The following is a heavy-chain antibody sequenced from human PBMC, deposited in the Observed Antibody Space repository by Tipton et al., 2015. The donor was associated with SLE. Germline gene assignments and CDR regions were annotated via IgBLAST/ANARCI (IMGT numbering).Heavy chain of an antibody. J-gene: IGHJ2*01. D-gene: IGHD3-16*02. Sequence: TLSLTCTVSGGSISSHYWNWIRQPPGKGLEWIGYIYYSGSTNYNPSLKSRVTISVDTSKNQFSLKLSSVTAADTAVYYCARFFSYSYSTWYFDLWGRGTLVTVSS. CDR2: IYYSGST. CDR1: GGSISSHY. V-gene: IGHV4-59*11. CDR3: ARFFSYSYSTWYFDL.